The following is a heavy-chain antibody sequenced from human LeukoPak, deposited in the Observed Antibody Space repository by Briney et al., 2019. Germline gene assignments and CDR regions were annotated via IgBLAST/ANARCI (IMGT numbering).Heavy chain of an antibody. CDR2: ISGRGGNT. V-gene: IGHV3-23*01. D-gene: IGHD3-22*01. Sequence: GGSLRHSSAAPRLTLNNYALTWIPPAPGEGLERGSSISGRGGNTYYADSVKGRFTISRDDSKNTLFLQMNSLRAEDTAVYYCATGYSDSLRSPLDSWGQGTLVTVSS. CDR1: RLTLNNYA. CDR3: ATGYSDSLRSPLDS. J-gene: IGHJ5*01.